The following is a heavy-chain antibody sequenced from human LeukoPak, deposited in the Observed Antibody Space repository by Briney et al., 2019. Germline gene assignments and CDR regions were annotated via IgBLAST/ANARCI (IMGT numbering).Heavy chain of an antibody. CDR3: ARIQAVGVPVAIDAYYSYGMDV. J-gene: IGHJ6*02. CDR2: FIPMVGVA. Sequence: GSSVKVSCKASGGSFSRNAISWVRQAPGQGLEWMGRFIPMVGVATYAQKFQGRVTITEDGSTSTAYMELSSLTSEDTAVYYCARIQAVGVPVAIDAYYSYGMDVWGQGTAVSVSS. D-gene: IGHD2-2*02. V-gene: IGHV1-69*04. CDR1: GGSFSRNA.